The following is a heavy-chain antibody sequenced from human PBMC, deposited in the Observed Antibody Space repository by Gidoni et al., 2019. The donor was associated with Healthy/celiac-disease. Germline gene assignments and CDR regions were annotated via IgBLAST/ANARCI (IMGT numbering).Heavy chain of an antibody. Sequence: QVQLQESGPGLVKPSQTLSLTCTVSGGSISSGSYYWSWIRQPAGKGLEWIGRIYTSGSTNYNPSLKSRVTISVDTSKNQFSLKLNSVTAADTAVYYCARATTVVTPYYFDYWGQGTLVTVSS. CDR1: GGSISSGSYY. CDR3: ARATTVVTPYYFDY. V-gene: IGHV4-61*02. J-gene: IGHJ4*02. D-gene: IGHD4-17*01. CDR2: IYTSGST.